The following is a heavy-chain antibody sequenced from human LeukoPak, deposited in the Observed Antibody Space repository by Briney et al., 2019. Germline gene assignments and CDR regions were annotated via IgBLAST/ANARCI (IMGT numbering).Heavy chain of an antibody. CDR3: ARSIPSSSVYYYYYMDV. J-gene: IGHJ6*03. V-gene: IGHV4-34*01. Sequence: SETLSLTCTVSGGSISSYHWSWIRQPPGKGLEWIGEINHSGSTNYNPSLKSRVTISVDTSKNQFSLKLSSVTAADTAVYYCARSIPSSSVYYYYYMDVWGKGTTVTVSS. D-gene: IGHD6-6*01. CDR2: INHSGST. CDR1: GGSISSYH.